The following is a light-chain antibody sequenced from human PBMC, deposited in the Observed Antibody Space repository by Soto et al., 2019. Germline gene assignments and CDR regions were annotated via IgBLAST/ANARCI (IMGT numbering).Light chain of an antibody. V-gene: IGLV1-44*01. Sequence: QSVLTQPPSASGTPGQRVTISCSGGKSDIGSNTVYWFQQFPGTAPRLVIYTNNQRPSGVPYRFSGSKSGTSASLVISGLQSEDEADYYCATWDDSLHVCVFGGGTKLTVL. CDR3: ATWDDSLHVCV. CDR2: TNN. J-gene: IGLJ3*02. CDR1: KSDIGSNT.